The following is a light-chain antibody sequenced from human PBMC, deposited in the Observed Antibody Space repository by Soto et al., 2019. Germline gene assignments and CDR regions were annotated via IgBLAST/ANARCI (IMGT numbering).Light chain of an antibody. CDR1: QSVSSND. V-gene: IGKV3-20*01. CDR3: QQYGSLPWT. Sequence: EIVLTQSPGTLSLSPGEKATLSFRSSQSVSSNDLAWYQQKPGQAPRPLIYGASSRAIGLPDRFSGSGSGTDFTLTISILEPEDFAVYYGQQYGSLPWTFGQGTKVEIK. CDR2: GAS. J-gene: IGKJ1*01.